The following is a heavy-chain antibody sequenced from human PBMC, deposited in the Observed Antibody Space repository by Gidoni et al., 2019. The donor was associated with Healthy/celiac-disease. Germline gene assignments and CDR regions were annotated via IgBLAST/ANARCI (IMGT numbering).Heavy chain of an antibody. CDR2: ISSSSSYI. D-gene: IGHD3-16*01. V-gene: IGHV3-21*01. CDR1: GFTFSSYS. J-gene: IGHJ4*02. CDR3: AREVGDQGVFDY. Sequence: EVQLVESGGGLVKPGGSLRLSCAASGFTFSSYSMNWVRQAPGKGLEWVSSISSSSSYIYYADSVKGRFTISRDNAKNSLYLQMNSLRAEDTAVYYCAREVGDQGVFDYWGQGTLVTVSS.